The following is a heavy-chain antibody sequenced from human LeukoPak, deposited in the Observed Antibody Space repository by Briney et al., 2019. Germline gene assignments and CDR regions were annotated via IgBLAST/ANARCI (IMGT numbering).Heavy chain of an antibody. CDR3: ARAAMVRGVDYFDY. CDR1: GSTFNSFW. J-gene: IGHJ4*02. V-gene: IGHV3-74*01. D-gene: IGHD3-10*01. CDR2: INSDGSST. Sequence: GGSLRLSCAASGSTFNSFWMHWVRQAPGKGLVWVSHINSDGSSTSYADSVKGRFTISRDNSKNTLYLQMNSLRAEDTAIYYCARAAMVRGVDYFDYWGQGTLVTVSP.